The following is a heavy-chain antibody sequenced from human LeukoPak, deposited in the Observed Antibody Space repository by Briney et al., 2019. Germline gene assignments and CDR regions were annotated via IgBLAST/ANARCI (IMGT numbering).Heavy chain of an antibody. V-gene: IGHV1-18*01. CDR2: ISAYNGNT. Sequence: EASVKVSCEASGYTFTSYGISWVRQAPGQGLEWMGWISAYNGNTNYAQKLQGRVTMTTDTSTSTAYMELRSLRSDDTAVYYCARGSIVGATSPFDYWGQGTLVTVSS. J-gene: IGHJ4*02. CDR3: ARGSIVGATSPFDY. D-gene: IGHD1-26*01. CDR1: GYTFTSYG.